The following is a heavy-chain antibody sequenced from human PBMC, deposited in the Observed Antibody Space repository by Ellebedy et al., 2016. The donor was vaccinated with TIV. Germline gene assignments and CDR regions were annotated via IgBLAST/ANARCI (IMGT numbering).Heavy chain of an antibody. J-gene: IGHJ4*02. CDR3: ARGYYDWGNSYHFDS. CDR1: GGSTSSRDHF. D-gene: IGHD3-10*01. Sequence: SETLSLTCTVSGGSTSSRDHFWGWIRQPPGKGLEWIAAMFPSGSPNYNSSLKIRLTTSRDTSKNQFSLRLSSVTAEDTAVYYCARGYYDWGNSYHFDSWGQGALVTVSS. CDR2: MFPSGSP. V-gene: IGHV4-39*07.